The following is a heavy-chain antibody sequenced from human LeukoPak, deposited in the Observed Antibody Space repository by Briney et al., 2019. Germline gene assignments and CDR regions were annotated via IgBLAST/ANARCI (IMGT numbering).Heavy chain of an antibody. CDR1: GFTFSSYA. J-gene: IGHJ4*02. Sequence: PGGSLRLSCAASGFTFSSYAMSWVRQAPGKGLEWVSAITDSGSNTFHADSVKGRLTISRDNSKNTLYLQMNSLRAEDTAIYYCAKGSANARPYYFDYWGQGTLVTVSS. V-gene: IGHV3-23*01. D-gene: IGHD2-15*01. CDR2: ITDSGSNT. CDR3: AKGSANARPYYFDY.